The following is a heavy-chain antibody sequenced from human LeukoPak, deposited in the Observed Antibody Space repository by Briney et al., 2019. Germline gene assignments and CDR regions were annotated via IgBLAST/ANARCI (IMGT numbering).Heavy chain of an antibody. CDR3: ARDPHSSGWYYYYYMDV. J-gene: IGHJ6*03. Sequence: GASVKVSXKASGYTFTSYYMHWVRQAPGQGLEWMGVINPSGGSTSYAQKFQGRVTMTRDTSTSTVYMELSSLRSEDTAVYYCARDPHSSGWYYYYYMDVWGKGTTVTVSS. D-gene: IGHD6-19*01. CDR2: INPSGGST. V-gene: IGHV1-46*01. CDR1: GYTFTSYY.